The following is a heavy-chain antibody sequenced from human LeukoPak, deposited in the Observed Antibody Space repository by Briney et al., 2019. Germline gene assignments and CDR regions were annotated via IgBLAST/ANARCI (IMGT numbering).Heavy chain of an antibody. D-gene: IGHD6-19*01. J-gene: IGHJ4*02. CDR2: ISAYNGNT. CDR1: GYTFTSYG. V-gene: IGHV1-18*01. CDR3: ARDNGWYGLSYFDY. Sequence: ASVKVSCKAPGYTFTSYGISWVRQAPGQGLEWMGWISAYNGNTNYAQKLQGRVTMTTDTSTSTAYMELRSLRSDDTAVYYCARDNGWYGLSYFDYWGQGTLVTVSS.